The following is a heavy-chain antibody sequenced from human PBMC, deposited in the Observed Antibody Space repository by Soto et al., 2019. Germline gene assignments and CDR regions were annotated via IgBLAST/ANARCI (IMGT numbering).Heavy chain of an antibody. CDR1: GGSFSGYY. J-gene: IGHJ5*02. V-gene: IGHV4-34*01. D-gene: IGHD6-13*01. Sequence: PSETLSLTCAVYGGSFSGYYWSWIRQPPGKGREWIGEINHSGSTNYNPSLKSRVTISVDTSKNQFSLKLSSVTAADTAVYYCARRPPYTARAAALYNWFDPWGQGTLVTVSS. CDR3: ARRPPYTARAAALYNWFDP. CDR2: INHSGST.